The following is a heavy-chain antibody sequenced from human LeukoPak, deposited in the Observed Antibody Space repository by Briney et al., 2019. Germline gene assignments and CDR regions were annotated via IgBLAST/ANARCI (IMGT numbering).Heavy chain of an antibody. CDR1: GGSLHRSF. CDR2: IYYSGTT. Sequence: SETLSLTCVVSGGSLHRSFWTWVRQPPGKGLEWIGRIYYSGTTDYSPSLKSRLTLSIDTSKNQYSLRPASVTAADTAVYYCGRRPAVDGPIDNWGQGILVAVSS. J-gene: IGHJ4*02. CDR3: GRRPAVDGPIDN. D-gene: IGHD3/OR15-3a*01. V-gene: IGHV4-59*01.